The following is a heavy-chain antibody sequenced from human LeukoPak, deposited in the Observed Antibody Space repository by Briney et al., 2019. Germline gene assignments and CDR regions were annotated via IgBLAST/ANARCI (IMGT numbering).Heavy chain of an antibody. CDR3: AKSSDGSTSFDQ. Sequence: GGCLRLSCAASGFTFRTYAMSWVRQAPGKGLEWVSGISDSGGTTYYVDSVKGRFTISRDNSKNTLYLQINSLRAEDMALYYCAKSSDGSTSFDQWGQGTLVTVSS. V-gene: IGHV3-23*01. CDR1: GFTFRTYA. CDR2: ISDSGGTT. D-gene: IGHD2/OR15-2a*01. J-gene: IGHJ4*02.